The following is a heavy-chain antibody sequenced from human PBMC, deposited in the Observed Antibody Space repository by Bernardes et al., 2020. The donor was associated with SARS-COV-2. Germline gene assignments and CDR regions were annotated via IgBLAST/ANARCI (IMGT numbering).Heavy chain of an antibody. J-gene: IGHJ4*02. D-gene: IGHD6-6*01. Sequence: GGSLRLSCAASGFSVSSAYMSWVRQAPGKGLEWVSVIYSGDSTYYADSVKGRFTISRDNSKNTLFLQMSSLTTEDTAVYYCAREWEEYTSSLFDYWGQGTLVTVSS. CDR2: IYSGDST. V-gene: IGHV3-53*05. CDR3: AREWEEYTSSLFDY. CDR1: GFSVSSAY.